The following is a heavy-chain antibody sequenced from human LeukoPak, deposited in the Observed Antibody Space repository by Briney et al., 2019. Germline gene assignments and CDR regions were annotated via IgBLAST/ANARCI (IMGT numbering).Heavy chain of an antibody. V-gene: IGHV3-23*01. CDR2: ISGSGGST. CDR1: GFTFSSYA. J-gene: IGHJ5*02. Sequence: HTGGSLRLSCAASGFTFSSYAMSWVRQAPGKGLEWVSAISGSGGSTYYADSVKGRFTISRDNSKNTLHLQMNSLRAEDTAVYYCAKRLTGWQQLVAGGWFDPWGQGTLVTVSS. CDR3: AKRLTGWQQLVAGGWFDP. D-gene: IGHD6-13*01.